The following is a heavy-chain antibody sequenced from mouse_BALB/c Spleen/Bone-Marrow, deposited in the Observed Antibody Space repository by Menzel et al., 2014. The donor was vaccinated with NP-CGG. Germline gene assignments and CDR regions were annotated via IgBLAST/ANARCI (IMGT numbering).Heavy chain of an antibody. V-gene: IGHV1S135*01. CDR3: SRDYGGTAWFAC. J-gene: IGHJ3*01. Sequence: VQLQQSGPELEKPGASVKISCKASGYSFTGYNMNWVKQSDGRSLEWIGNIDPYYGGTSYNQKFRGKATLTVDKSSSTAYMQLSSLTSEDTAVYYCSRDYGGTAWFACWGHGTRVTVSA. D-gene: IGHD1-1*01. CDR1: GYSFTGYN. CDR2: IDPYYGGT.